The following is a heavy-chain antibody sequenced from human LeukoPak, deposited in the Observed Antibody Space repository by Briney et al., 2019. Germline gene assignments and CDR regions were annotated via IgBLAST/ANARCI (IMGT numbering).Heavy chain of an antibody. Sequence: GGSLRLSCAASGFTFSSYAMSWVRQAPGKGLEWVPAISGSGGSTYYADSVKGRFTISRDNSKNTLYLQMNSLRAEDTAVYYCAKLYSSSWYRSGIDYWGQGTLVTVSS. CDR2: ISGSGGST. CDR3: AKLYSSSWYRSGIDY. D-gene: IGHD6-13*01. V-gene: IGHV3-23*01. CDR1: GFTFSSYA. J-gene: IGHJ4*02.